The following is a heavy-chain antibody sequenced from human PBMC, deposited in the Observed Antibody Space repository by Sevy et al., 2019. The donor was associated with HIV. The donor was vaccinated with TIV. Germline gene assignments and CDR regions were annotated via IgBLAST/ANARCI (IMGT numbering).Heavy chain of an antibody. CDR3: ARDLRCNYNNYFDP. V-gene: IGHV3-30-3*01. D-gene: IGHD4-4*01. CDR1: GFPFSTYA. J-gene: IGHJ5*02. Sequence: GSLRLSCAASGFPFSTYALHRVRQAPGKGLGGVAVISYDGSNKYYAESVKGRFTISRDSSKNTLYLQMNSLTTEDTAVYYCARDLRCNYNNYFDPWGQGTLVTVSS. CDR2: ISYDGSNK.